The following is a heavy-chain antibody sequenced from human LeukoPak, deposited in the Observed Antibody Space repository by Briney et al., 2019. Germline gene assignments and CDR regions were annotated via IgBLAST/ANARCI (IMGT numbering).Heavy chain of an antibody. Sequence: GGPLRLSCAASGFTVSSNYMSWVRQAPGKGLEWVSVIYTNDNTYYADSVKGRFTISRDNSKNTLYLQMNSLRAEDTAMYYCTRGFDYWGQGTLVTVSS. J-gene: IGHJ4*02. V-gene: IGHV3-53*01. CDR2: IYTNDNT. CDR3: TRGFDY. CDR1: GFTVSSNY.